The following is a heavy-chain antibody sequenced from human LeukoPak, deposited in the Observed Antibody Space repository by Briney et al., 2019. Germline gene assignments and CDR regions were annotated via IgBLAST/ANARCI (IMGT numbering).Heavy chain of an antibody. J-gene: IGHJ5*02. D-gene: IGHD6-6*01. V-gene: IGHV5-51*01. Sequence: GESLQISCKGSGYSFTSYWIGWVRRLPGKGLEWMGIIYPGDSDTRYSPSFQGQVTISADNSISTAYLQWRSLKASDTAMYYCARRVSSSQTHWFDPWGQGTLVTVSS. CDR1: GYSFTSYW. CDR3: ARRVSSSQTHWFDP. CDR2: IYPGDSDT.